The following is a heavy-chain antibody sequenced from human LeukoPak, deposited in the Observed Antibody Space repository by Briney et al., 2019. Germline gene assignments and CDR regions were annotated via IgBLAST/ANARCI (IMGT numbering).Heavy chain of an antibody. CDR2: IKARGFGETT. CDR3: VIDDYYDKSGPSGADYFDY. V-gene: IGHV3-15*01. Sequence: GGSLRLSCGASGFSFSTAWMSWVRQAPGKGREWVARIKARGFGETTDYATAVRGRFTIARGDSKNTLFLQMNSLKTEDTAMYYCVIDDYYDKSGPSGADYFDYWGQGTLVTVSS. D-gene: IGHD3-22*01. J-gene: IGHJ4*02. CDR1: GFSFSTAW.